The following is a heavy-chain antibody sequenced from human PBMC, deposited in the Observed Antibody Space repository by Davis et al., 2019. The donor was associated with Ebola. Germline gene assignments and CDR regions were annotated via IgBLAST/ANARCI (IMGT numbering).Heavy chain of an antibody. CDR3: ARDGCSGGSCYSWFDP. V-gene: IGHV1-2*04. CDR1: GGTFSSYA. Sequence: ASVKVSCKASGGTFSSYAISWVRQAPGQGLEWMGWINPNSGGTNYAQKFQGWVTMTRDTSISTAYMELSRLRSDDTAVYYCARDGCSGGSCYSWFDPWGQGTLVTVSS. CDR2: INPNSGGT. D-gene: IGHD2-15*01. J-gene: IGHJ5*02.